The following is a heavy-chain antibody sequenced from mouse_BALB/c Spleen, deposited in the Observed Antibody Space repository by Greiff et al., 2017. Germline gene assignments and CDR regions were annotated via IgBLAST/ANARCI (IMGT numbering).Heavy chain of an antibody. Sequence: VQLQQSGAELVRPGASVKLSCKASGYTFTSYWINWVKQRPGQGLEWIGNIYPSDSYTNYNQKFKDKATLTVDKSSSTAYMQLSSPTSEDSAVYYCTRGTVVAPYAMDYWGQGTSVTVSS. CDR3: TRGTVVAPYAMDY. D-gene: IGHD1-1*01. CDR1: GYTFTSYW. CDR2: IYPSDSYT. V-gene: IGHV1-69*02. J-gene: IGHJ4*01.